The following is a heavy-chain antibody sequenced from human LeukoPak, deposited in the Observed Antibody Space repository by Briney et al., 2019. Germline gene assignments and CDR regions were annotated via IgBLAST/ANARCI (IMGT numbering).Heavy chain of an antibody. CDR2: IGYDGGNK. V-gene: IGHV3-30*02. D-gene: IGHD3-22*01. Sequence: GGSLRLSCAASGFFFTTYGFHWVRQAPGKGLEWVAFIGYDGGNKYYADSVKGRFTISRDNSKNTLYLQMNSLRAEDTAVYYCARDPYYDSSGYHYGGGNYWGQGTLVTVSS. J-gene: IGHJ4*02. CDR1: GFFFTTYG. CDR3: ARDPYYDSSGYHYGGGNY.